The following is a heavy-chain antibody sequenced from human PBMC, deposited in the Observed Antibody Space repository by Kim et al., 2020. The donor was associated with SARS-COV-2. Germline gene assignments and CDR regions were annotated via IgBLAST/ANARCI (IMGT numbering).Heavy chain of an antibody. CDR1: EFTFTNYW. CDR2: IKEDGGEK. D-gene: IGHD1-26*01. Sequence: GGSLRLSCAASEFTFTNYWMTWIRQAPGKGLEWVANIKEDGGEKYYVDSVKGRFTISRDNAKNSLYLQMNSLRAEDTAVYYCAREGRSGSSTGVYWGQGTLVTVSS. J-gene: IGHJ4*02. CDR3: AREGRSGSSTGVY. V-gene: IGHV3-7*05.